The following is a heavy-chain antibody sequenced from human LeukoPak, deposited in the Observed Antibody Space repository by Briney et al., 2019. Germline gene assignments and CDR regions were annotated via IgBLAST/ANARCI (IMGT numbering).Heavy chain of an antibody. CDR1: GFTFSSYA. V-gene: IGHV3-23*01. J-gene: IGHJ4*02. D-gene: IGHD2-15*01. CDR2: ISGSGGST. CDR3: ATGWKPVPQYYFDY. Sequence: PGGSLRLSCAASGFTFSSYAMSWVRHAPGKGLEWVSAISGSGGSTYYADSVKGRFTISRDNSKNTLYLQMNSLRAEDTAVYYCATGWKPVPQYYFDYCGQGTLVTVSS.